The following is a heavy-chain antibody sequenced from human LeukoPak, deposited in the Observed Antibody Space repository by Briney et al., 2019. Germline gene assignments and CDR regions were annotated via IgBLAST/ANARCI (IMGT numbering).Heavy chain of an antibody. Sequence: GGSLRLSCAASGFTFSSYAMGWVRQAPGKGLEWVSGISGSGDSTYYADSVKGRFTISRDNSKNTLYLQMNSLRAEDTAVYYCAKAGYSSGLDYWGQGTLVTVSS. CDR3: AKAGYSSGLDY. J-gene: IGHJ4*02. V-gene: IGHV3-23*01. CDR2: ISGSGDST. D-gene: IGHD6-19*01. CDR1: GFTFSSYA.